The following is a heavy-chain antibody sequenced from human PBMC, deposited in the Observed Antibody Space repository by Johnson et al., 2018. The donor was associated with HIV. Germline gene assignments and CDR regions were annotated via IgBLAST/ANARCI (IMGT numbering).Heavy chain of an antibody. CDR1: GFTFSSYA. CDR2: ISYDGNNI. Sequence: VQLVESGGGVVQPGRSLRLSCAASGFTFSSYAMHWVRQAPGKGLEWVAVISYDGNNIYYSDSVKDRFTISRDNSKNTLYLQMNSLRAEDTAVYYCAREFGDLRAFDIWGQGTMVTVSS. D-gene: IGHD3-16*01. V-gene: IGHV3-30*14. J-gene: IGHJ3*02. CDR3: AREFGDLRAFDI.